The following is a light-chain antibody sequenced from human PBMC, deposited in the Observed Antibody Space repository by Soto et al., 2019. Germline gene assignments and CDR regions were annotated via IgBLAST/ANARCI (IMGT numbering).Light chain of an antibody. Sequence: EIVLTQSPCTLSLSRGERATLSCRASQSVISKYLAWSPQKPGQAPRLLICGSSSRATGIPDRFSGSGSGTDFTLTINRLEPEDFAVYYCQQYGNSPPTFGGGTKVDIK. CDR3: QQYGNSPPT. CDR2: GSS. V-gene: IGKV3-20*01. J-gene: IGKJ4*01. CDR1: QSVISKY.